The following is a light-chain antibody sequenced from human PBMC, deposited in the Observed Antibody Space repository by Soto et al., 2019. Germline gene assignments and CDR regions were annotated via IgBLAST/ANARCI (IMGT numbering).Light chain of an antibody. J-gene: IGKJ1*01. V-gene: IGKV3-20*01. Sequence: EIVLTQSPGTLSLSPGERATISCRASQSVSSNYLAWYQQKPGQAPRLLIYGASSRATGVPDRFSGSGSGTEFTLTISRLEPEDFAVYYCQQYYSSPWTFGQGTQVEIK. CDR3: QQYYSSPWT. CDR2: GAS. CDR1: QSVSSNY.